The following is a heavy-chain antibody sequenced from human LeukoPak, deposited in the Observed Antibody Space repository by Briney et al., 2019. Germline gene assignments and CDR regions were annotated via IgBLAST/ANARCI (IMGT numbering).Heavy chain of an antibody. CDR2: ISGSSSTI. CDR1: GFSFSSNS. J-gene: IGHJ6*03. Sequence: AGGSLRLSCAASGFSFSSNSMNWVRQAPGKGLEWVSYISGSSSTIYYADSVKGRFTISRDNAKNSLYLQMNSLRAEDTAVYYCASDRGYSSGWYWVIYYYYYMDVWGKGTTVTVSS. D-gene: IGHD6-19*01. V-gene: IGHV3-48*01. CDR3: ASDRGYSSGWYWVIYYYYYMDV.